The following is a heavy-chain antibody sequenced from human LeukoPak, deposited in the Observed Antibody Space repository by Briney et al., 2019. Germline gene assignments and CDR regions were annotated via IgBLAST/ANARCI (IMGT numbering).Heavy chain of an antibody. D-gene: IGHD5-24*01. V-gene: IGHV1-2*02. Sequence: ASVKVSCRASGYTFTGYYMHWVRQAPGQGIEWMGWINPNTGGTNYAQKFQGRVTMTRDTSISTAYMELSRLRSDDTAVYYCARDLHDGWSPDFSGMDVWGQGTTVTVSS. CDR2: INPNTGGT. J-gene: IGHJ6*02. CDR3: ARDLHDGWSPDFSGMDV. CDR1: GYTFTGYY.